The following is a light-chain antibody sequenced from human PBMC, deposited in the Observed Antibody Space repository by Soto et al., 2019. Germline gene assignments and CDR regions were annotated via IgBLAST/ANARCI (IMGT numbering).Light chain of an antibody. CDR1: GSDVGYYTF. V-gene: IGLV2-14*01. CDR3: TSYTATSTYV. J-gene: IGLJ1*01. CDR2: EVS. Sequence: QSALTQPASVSGSPGQSITISCTGTGSDVGYYTFVSWYQQHPGNAPELMIYEVSNRPSGVSNRFSGSKSGNTASLTISGLQAEDEADYYCTSYTATSTYVFGTGTKLTVL.